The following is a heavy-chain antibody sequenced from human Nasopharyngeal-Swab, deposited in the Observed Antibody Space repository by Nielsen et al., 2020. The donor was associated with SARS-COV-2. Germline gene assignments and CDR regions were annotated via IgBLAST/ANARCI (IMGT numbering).Heavy chain of an antibody. D-gene: IGHD1-26*01. CDR1: GFTFSGST. J-gene: IGHJ3*02. CDR2: IRSKAYNYAT. Sequence: GESLKISCAASGFTFSGSTMHWVRQASGKGLEWVGRIRSKAYNYATAYAATVKVRFIIPRDDSKNMAYLQMNSLKPEDTAVYYCARVNPVSGSYYDAFDIWGQGTMVTVSS. CDR3: ARVNPVSGSYYDAFDI. V-gene: IGHV3-73*01.